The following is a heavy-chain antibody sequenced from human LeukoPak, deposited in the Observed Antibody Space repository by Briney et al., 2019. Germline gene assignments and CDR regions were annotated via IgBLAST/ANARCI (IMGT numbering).Heavy chain of an antibody. Sequence: KPSETLSLTCTVSGGSISSYYWSWIRQPPGKGLEWIGYIYYSGSTNYNPSLKSRVTISVDTSKNQFSLKLSSVTAADTAVYYCARADWGLVFDYWGQGTLVTVSS. J-gene: IGHJ4*02. CDR2: IYYSGST. D-gene: IGHD3/OR15-3a*01. V-gene: IGHV4-59*01. CDR3: ARADWGLVFDY. CDR1: GGSISSYY.